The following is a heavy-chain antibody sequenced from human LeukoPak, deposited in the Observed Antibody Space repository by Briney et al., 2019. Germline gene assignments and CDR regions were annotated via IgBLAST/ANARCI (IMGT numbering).Heavy chain of an antibody. V-gene: IGHV3-23*01. CDR2: VSVNGGTT. CDR3: AKELHGSGNYAFDY. J-gene: IGHJ4*02. CDR1: GFTFSSCA. D-gene: IGHD3-10*01. Sequence: AGGSLRLSCAASGFTFSSCALSWVRQAPGKGLEWVSTVSVNGGTTYYADSVKGRFTISRDNSKNTLYLQMNSLRAEDTAVSFCAKELHGSGNYAFDYWGQGTLVTVSS.